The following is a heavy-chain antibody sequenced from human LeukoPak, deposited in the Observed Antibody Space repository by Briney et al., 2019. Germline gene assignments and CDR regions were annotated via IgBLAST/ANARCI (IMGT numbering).Heavy chain of an antibody. J-gene: IGHJ4*02. Sequence: SVKVSCKASGGTFSSYAISWVRQAPGQGLEWMGRIIPILGIANYAQKFQGRVTITADKSTSTAYMELSSLRSEDTAVYYCARGVDVEMVDYWGQGTLVTVSS. CDR2: IIPILGIA. D-gene: IGHD5-24*01. CDR1: GGTFSSYA. CDR3: ARGVDVEMVDY. V-gene: IGHV1-69*04.